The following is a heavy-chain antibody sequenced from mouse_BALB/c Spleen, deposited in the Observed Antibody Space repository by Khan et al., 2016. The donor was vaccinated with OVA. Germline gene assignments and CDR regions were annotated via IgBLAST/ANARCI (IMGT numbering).Heavy chain of an antibody. Sequence: QIQLVQSGPGLKKPGETVTISCTASGYSFTNYGMNWVQQSPGKALKWMGWINTYTGKPTYADAFTGRFAFSLETSDSTAYFQINNLKNDDTATYCGARPSYCSYTLDHWGQGTSVTVSS. CDR1: GYSFTNYG. V-gene: IGHV9-3-1*01. CDR3: ARPSYCSYTLDH. D-gene: IGHD2-10*01. J-gene: IGHJ4*01. CDR2: INTYTGKP.